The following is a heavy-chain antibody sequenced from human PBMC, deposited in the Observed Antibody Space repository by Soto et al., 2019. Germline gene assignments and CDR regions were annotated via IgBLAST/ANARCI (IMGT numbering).Heavy chain of an antibody. Sequence: SGPTLVKPTQTLTLTCAFSGFSLSTSGVGVAWIRQPPGKALEWLALIYWNDDKHYSPSLKSRLTITKDTSKNEVVLTMTNMDSVDTATYYCARSSGCGNNYGIDVWGQGTTVTVSS. CDR3: ARSSGCGNNYGIDV. J-gene: IGHJ6*02. CDR2: IYWNDDK. D-gene: IGHD6-19*01. CDR1: GFSLSTSGVG. V-gene: IGHV2-5*01.